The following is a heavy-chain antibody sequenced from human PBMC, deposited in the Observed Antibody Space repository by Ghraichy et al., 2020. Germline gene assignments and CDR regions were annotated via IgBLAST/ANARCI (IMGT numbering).Heavy chain of an antibody. D-gene: IGHD3-22*01. CDR1: GGSFSGYY. CDR3: ARPYYYDSSGYYYY. V-gene: IGHV4-34*01. J-gene: IGHJ4*02. Sequence: SCAVYGGSFSGYYWSWIRQPPGKGLEWIGEINHSGSTNYNPSLKSRVTISVDTSKNQFSLKLSSVTAADTAVYYCARPYYYDSSGYYYYLGQGTLVTVSS. CDR2: INHSGST.